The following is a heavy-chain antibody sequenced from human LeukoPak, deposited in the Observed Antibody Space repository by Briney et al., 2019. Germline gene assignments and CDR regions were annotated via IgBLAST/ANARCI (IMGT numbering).Heavy chain of an antibody. Sequence: ASVKVSCKASGYTFTTYGISWVRQAPGQSLEWMGCINPGNGDTKYSQEFQGRVTITRDTSATTAYMELSSLRSDDMAVYYCTLYNYWGQGTLVTVSS. CDR2: INPGNGDT. D-gene: IGHD2-2*02. CDR1: GYTFTTYG. CDR3: TLYNY. V-gene: IGHV1-3*03. J-gene: IGHJ4*02.